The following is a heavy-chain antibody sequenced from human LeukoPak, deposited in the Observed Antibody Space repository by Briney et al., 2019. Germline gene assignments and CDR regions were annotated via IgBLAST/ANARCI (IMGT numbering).Heavy chain of an antibody. D-gene: IGHD3-16*01. Sequence: GGSLRLSCAASGFTFSSYWMHWVRQAPGKGLEWVANINQDGSGKYYVDSVKGRFAISRDNAKNTLYLQMNSLRAEDTAVYYCARGGGNFDYWGQGTLVTVSS. V-gene: IGHV3-7*04. CDR2: INQDGSGK. CDR3: ARGGGNFDY. CDR1: GFTFSSYW. J-gene: IGHJ4*02.